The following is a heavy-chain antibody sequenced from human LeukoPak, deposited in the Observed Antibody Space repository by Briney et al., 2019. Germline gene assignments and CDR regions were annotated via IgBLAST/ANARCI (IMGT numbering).Heavy chain of an antibody. CDR1: GFSFGDYA. V-gene: IGHV3-49*03. Sequence: GGSLRLSCAASGFSFGDYAVSWFRQAPGKGLEWVSLIRTKAEGGSTAYAAPVKGRFTISRDDSKSIAYLQMNSLESEDTAVYYCTRARPVDYWGQGILVTVSS. J-gene: IGHJ4*02. CDR2: IRTKAEGGST. CDR3: TRARPVDY.